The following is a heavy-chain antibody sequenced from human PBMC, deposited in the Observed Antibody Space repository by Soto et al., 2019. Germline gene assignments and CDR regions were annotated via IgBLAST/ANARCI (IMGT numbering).Heavy chain of an antibody. J-gene: IGHJ4*02. CDR2: IYWDDDK. CDR3: PHRIACGGDCLDY. Sequence: QITLKESGPTLVKPTQTLTLTCTFSGFSLITNGVGVGWIRQPPGKALEWLALIYWDDDKRYNPSLKTRLTITMDPSKNQVVLTMTNMDPVDPATYYCPHRIACGGDCLDYWGQGTLVTVSS. D-gene: IGHD2-21*02. V-gene: IGHV2-5*02. CDR1: GFSLITNGVG.